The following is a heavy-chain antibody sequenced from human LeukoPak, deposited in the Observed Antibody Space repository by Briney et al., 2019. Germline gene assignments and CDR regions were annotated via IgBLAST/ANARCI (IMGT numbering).Heavy chain of an antibody. J-gene: IGHJ3*02. CDR2: IYPGDSDT. D-gene: IGHD5-24*01. V-gene: IGHV5-51*01. CDR3: ARRRDGYNYAAGDAFDI. CDR1: GSSFTSYW. Sequence: GESLKISCWDSGSSFTSYWIGWVRQMPGKGLERMGIIYPGDSDTRYSPSFQGQVTISADKSISTAYLQWSSLKASDTAMYYCARRRDGYNYAAGDAFDIWGQGTMVTVSS.